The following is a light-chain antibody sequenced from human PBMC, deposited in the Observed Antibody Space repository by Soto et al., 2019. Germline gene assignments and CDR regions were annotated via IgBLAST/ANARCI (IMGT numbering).Light chain of an antibody. Sequence: DIVMTQTPLASPVSLGQPASISCRSSQSLEHRDGTTYLGWLQQRPGQPPRLLIYNISDRFSGVPDRFSGSGAGTYFTLEISRVEAEDAGAYYCVQGTQFPQTFVQKTKLEI. J-gene: IGKJ2*01. CDR3: VQGTQFPQT. CDR1: QSLEHRDGTTY. V-gene: IGKV2-24*01. CDR2: NIS.